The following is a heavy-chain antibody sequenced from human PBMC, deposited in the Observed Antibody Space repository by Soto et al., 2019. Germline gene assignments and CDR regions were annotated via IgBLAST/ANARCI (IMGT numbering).Heavy chain of an antibody. J-gene: IGHJ4*02. D-gene: IGHD6-6*01. Sequence: GCSFTNYWISWVRQMPGKGLEWMGRIDPSDSYTNYSPSFQGHVTISADKSISTAYLQWSSLKASDTAMYYCARHLSSSTPREYWGRGTLVTVSS. CDR3: ARHLSSSTPREY. V-gene: IGHV5-10-1*01. CDR1: GCSFTNYW. CDR2: IDPSDSYT.